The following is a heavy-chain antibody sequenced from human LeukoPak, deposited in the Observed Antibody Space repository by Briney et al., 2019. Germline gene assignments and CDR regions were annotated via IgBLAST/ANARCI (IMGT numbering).Heavy chain of an antibody. CDR2: IYYSGST. Sequence: SETLSLTCTVSGGSISSSTYYWGWIRQPPGKGLEWIGTIYYSGSTYYNPALKSRVTISVDTSKNQFSLRLSSVTAADTAVYYCARDYRLTQIQYWGQGTLVTVSS. J-gene: IGHJ1*01. CDR1: GGSISSSTYY. V-gene: IGHV4-39*07. CDR3: ARDYRLTQIQY. D-gene: IGHD1-26*01.